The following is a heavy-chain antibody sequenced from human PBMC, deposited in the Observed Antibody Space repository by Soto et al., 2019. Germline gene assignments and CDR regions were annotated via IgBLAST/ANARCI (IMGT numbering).Heavy chain of an antibody. J-gene: IGHJ4*02. CDR3: ARVDHRGYFAILTDY. D-gene: IGHD3-9*01. Sequence: QVQLQESGPGLVKPSQTLSLTCTVSGDSLSSGGHYWSWIRQHPGKGLEWIGHIYDSVNTYYSPSRRSRVTISADMSKNQFSLNLRSVTAADTAVYYCARVDHRGYFAILTDYWGQGPLVTVSS. V-gene: IGHV4-31*03. CDR2: IYDSVNT. CDR1: GDSLSSGGHY.